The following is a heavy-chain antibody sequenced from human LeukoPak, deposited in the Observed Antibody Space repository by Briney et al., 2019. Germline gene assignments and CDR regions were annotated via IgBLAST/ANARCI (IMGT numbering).Heavy chain of an antibody. D-gene: IGHD3-22*01. CDR1: GFTFSSYG. V-gene: IGHV3-33*01. CDR2: IWYDGSNK. Sequence: PGRSLRLSCAASGFTFSSYGMHWVRQAPGKGLEWVAVIWYDGSNKYYADCVKGRFTISRDNSKNTLYLQMDGLRAEDTAVYYCASPLDSSGYYLGYWGQGTLVTVSS. J-gene: IGHJ4*02. CDR3: ASPLDSSGYYLGY.